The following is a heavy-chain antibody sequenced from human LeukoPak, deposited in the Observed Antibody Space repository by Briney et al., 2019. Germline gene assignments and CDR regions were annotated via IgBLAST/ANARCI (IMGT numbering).Heavy chain of an antibody. CDR1: GGSISSYY. CDR2: IYYSGST. D-gene: IGHD5-12*01. J-gene: IGHJ4*02. Sequence: SETLSLTCTASGGSISSYYWSWTRQPPGKGLEWIGYIYYSGSTNYNPSLKSRVTISVDTSKNQFSLKLSSVTAADTAVYYCARGGGYLYYFDYWGQGTLVTVSS. CDR3: ARGGGYLYYFDY. V-gene: IGHV4-59*01.